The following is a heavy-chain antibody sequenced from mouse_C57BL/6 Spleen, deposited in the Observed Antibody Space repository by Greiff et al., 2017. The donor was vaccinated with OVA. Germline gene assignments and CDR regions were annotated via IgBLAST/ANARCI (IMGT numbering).Heavy chain of an antibody. CDR1: GYTFTSYW. J-gene: IGHJ4*01. Sequence: QVQLQQPGTELVKPGASVKLSCKASGYTFTSYWMHWVKQRPGQGLEWIGNINPSNGGTNYNEKFKSKATLTVDKSSSTAYMQLSSLTSEDSAVYNGARDSSGHVLYAMDYWGQGTSVTVSS. CDR3: ARDSSGHVLYAMDY. CDR2: INPSNGGT. V-gene: IGHV1-53*01. D-gene: IGHD3-2*02.